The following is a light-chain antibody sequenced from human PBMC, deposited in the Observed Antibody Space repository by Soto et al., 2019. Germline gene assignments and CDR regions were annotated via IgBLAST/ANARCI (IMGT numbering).Light chain of an antibody. CDR2: DVS. J-gene: IGLJ1*01. CDR3: SSYTSSSSVYV. V-gene: IGLV2-14*01. Sequence: QSALTQPASVSGSPGQSITISCTGTSSDVGGYNYVSWYQQHPGKAPKLMIYDVSNRPSGVSNRFSGSKSGNTASLTIYGLQAEDEADYYCSSYTSSSSVYVFGTGTKLTVL. CDR1: SSDVGGYNY.